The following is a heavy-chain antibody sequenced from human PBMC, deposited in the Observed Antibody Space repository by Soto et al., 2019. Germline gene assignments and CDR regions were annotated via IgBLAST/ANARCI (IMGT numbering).Heavy chain of an antibody. CDR3: ARYRSTIFGVVSYYDYGMDV. CDR1: GYTFTSYY. Sequence: ASVKSSCKASGYTFTSYYMHWVRQAPGQGLEWMGIINPSGGSTSYAQKFQGRVTMTRDTSTSTVYMELSSLRSEDTAVYYCARYRSTIFGVVSYYDYGMDVWGQGTTVTVSS. J-gene: IGHJ6*02. CDR2: INPSGGST. D-gene: IGHD3-3*01. V-gene: IGHV1-46*01.